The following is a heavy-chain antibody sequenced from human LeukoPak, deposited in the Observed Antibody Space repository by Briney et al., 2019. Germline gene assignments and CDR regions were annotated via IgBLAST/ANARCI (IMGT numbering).Heavy chain of an antibody. CDR2: IDYSGST. Sequence: SETLSLTCTVSGGSISSSSYYWGWIRQPPGKGLEWIGSIDYSGSTYYNPSLKSRVTISVDTSKNQFSLKLSSVTAADTAVYYCARIYYGSGSYYPPYYYYYGMDVWGQGTTVTVSS. J-gene: IGHJ6*02. CDR3: ARIYYGSGSYYPPYYYYYGMDV. D-gene: IGHD3-10*01. V-gene: IGHV4-39*07. CDR1: GGSISSSSYY.